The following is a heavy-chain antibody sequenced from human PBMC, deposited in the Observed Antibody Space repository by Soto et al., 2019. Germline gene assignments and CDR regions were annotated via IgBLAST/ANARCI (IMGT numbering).Heavy chain of an antibody. V-gene: IGHV4-31*03. D-gene: IGHD3-10*01. CDR3: ARVAFDYGSGTYRPYYYYGMDV. J-gene: IGHJ6*02. CDR2: IYYSGST. CDR1: GGSISSGGYY. Sequence: LSLTCTVSGGSISSGGYYWSWIRQHPGKGLEWIGYIYYSGSTYYNPSLKSRVTISVDTSKNQFSLKLSSVTAADTAVYYCARVAFDYGSGTYRPYYYYGMDVWGQGTTVTVS.